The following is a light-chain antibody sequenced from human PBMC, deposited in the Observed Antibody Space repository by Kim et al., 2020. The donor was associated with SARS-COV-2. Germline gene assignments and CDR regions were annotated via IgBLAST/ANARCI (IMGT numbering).Light chain of an antibody. Sequence: EIVLTQSPGTLSLSPGERATLSCRASHSIRSSYLAWYQQKPGQAPRLLIYGASRRATGIPDRFSGSGSGTGFTLTINRLEPEDFAVYYCQQSGEGFCQGTKVDIK. CDR1: HSIRSSY. CDR3: QQSGEG. CDR2: GAS. J-gene: IGKJ1*01. V-gene: IGKV3-20*01.